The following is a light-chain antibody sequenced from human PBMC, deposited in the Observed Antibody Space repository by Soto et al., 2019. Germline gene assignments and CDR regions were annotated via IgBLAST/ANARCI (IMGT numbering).Light chain of an antibody. J-gene: IGKJ5*01. CDR1: QGINSY. CDR2: DAS. V-gene: IGKV1-9*01. CDR3: QQIHSYPIT. Sequence: DIQLTQSPSFLSASVGDRVTITCRASQGINSYLAWYQQKPGKVPKLLIYDASTLQSGVPSRFSGSGSGTEFTLTISSLQPEDFATYYCQQIHSYPITFGQGTRLEI.